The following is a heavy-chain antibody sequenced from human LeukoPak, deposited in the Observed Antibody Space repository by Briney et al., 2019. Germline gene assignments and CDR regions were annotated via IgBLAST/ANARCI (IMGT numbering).Heavy chain of an antibody. CDR2: IYSSGNT. J-gene: IGHJ5*02. CDR1: GGSISGYY. Sequence: SETLSLTCTVSGGSISGYYWTWIRQPAGKGLEWIGRIYSSGNTNYNPSLRSRVTISVDMSKNQSSLRLRSVTAADTAVYYCATVRGYCSSNDCFNWFDPWGQGILVTVSS. D-gene: IGHD2-2*01. CDR3: ATVRGYCSSNDCFNWFDP. V-gene: IGHV4-4*07.